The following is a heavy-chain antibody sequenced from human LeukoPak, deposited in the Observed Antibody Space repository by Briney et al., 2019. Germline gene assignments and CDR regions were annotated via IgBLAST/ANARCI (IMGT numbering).Heavy chain of an antibody. V-gene: IGHV1-2*02. Sequence: GASVKVSCKASGYTFTGYYMHWVRQAPGQGLEWMGWINPNSGGTNYAKKFQGRVTMTRDTSISTAYMELSRLRYDDTAVYYCARDTDGNSGYDYWGQGTLVTVSS. CDR3: ARDTDGNSGYDY. D-gene: IGHD5-12*01. J-gene: IGHJ4*02. CDR2: INPNSGGT. CDR1: GYTFTGYY.